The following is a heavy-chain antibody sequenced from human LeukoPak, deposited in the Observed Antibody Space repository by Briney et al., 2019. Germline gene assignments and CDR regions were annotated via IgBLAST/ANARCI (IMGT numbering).Heavy chain of an antibody. D-gene: IGHD6-25*01. CDR3: ARASGAGPFDY. J-gene: IGHJ4*02. CDR1: GFTFRSYA. V-gene: IGHV3-30-3*01. Sequence: GRSLRLSCAASGFTFRSYAMHWVRQAPGKRLEWVAVISYDGSNKYYADSVKGRFTISRDNSKNTLYLQMNSLRPEDTAVYYCARASGAGPFDYWGQGTLVTVSS. CDR2: ISYDGSNK.